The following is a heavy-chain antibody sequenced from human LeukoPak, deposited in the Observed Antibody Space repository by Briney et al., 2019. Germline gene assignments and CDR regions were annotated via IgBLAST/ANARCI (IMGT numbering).Heavy chain of an antibody. CDR1: GFSVSTYG. J-gene: IGHJ4*02. V-gene: IGHV3-30*03. CDR2: VSLDGINK. Sequence: GGSLRLSRLVSGFSVSTYGMQWVRQAPGRGLEWVALVSLDGINKHYGDSVRGRFTVSRDNSKNMLDPQMNSLRPEDTALYYCARDKVGGIASDYWGQGALVIVSS. CDR3: ARDKVGGIASDY. D-gene: IGHD3-16*02.